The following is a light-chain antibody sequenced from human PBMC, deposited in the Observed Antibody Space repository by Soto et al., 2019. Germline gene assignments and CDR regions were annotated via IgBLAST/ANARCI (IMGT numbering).Light chain of an antibody. Sequence: DIVLTQSPGTLSLSPGERATLSCRASQSVSSNYLAWYQQKPGQAPRLLIYGASSRATGIPDRFSGSGSGTDFTLTISRLEPEDFAVYYCQQYGRSRWTFGQGTKVDIK. CDR2: GAS. V-gene: IGKV3-20*01. J-gene: IGKJ1*01. CDR3: QQYGRSRWT. CDR1: QSVSSNY.